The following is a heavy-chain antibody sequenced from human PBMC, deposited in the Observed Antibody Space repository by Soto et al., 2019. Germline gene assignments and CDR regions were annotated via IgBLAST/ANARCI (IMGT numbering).Heavy chain of an antibody. D-gene: IGHD1-20*01. CDR2: INHSGST. J-gene: IGHJ4*01. CDR3: ARVYNCHSQFDY. V-gene: IGHV4-34*01. Sequence: SETLSLTGAVYGGCLSGNYWTWIRQPPWKGLEWIREINHSGSTNYNPSLKSRVTISVDTSKNQFSLKLSSVTAADTAVYYFARVYNCHSQFDYSVQGSLVTGSS. CDR1: GGCLSGNY.